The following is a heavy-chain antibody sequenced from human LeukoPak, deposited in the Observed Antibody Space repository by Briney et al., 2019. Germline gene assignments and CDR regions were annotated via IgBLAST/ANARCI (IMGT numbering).Heavy chain of an antibody. CDR3: ASVYDSSSYYPF. CDR1: GGSFSGYY. V-gene: IGHV4-34*01. Sequence: SETLTLTCVVYGGSFSGYYCSWIRQPPGKGLEWIGEINHSGSTNYNPSLKSRVTISVDTSKNQFSLKLSSVTAADTAVYYCASVYDSSSYYPFWGQGTLVTVSS. D-gene: IGHD3-22*01. CDR2: INHSGST. J-gene: IGHJ4*02.